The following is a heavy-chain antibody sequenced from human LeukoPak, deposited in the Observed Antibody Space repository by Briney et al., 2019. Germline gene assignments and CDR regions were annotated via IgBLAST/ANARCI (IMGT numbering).Heavy chain of an antibody. CDR3: ARGLVTKYYYYYYMDV. CDR2: INHSGST. V-gene: IGHV4-34*01. D-gene: IGHD3-9*01. J-gene: IGHJ6*03. Sequence: SETLSLTCAVYGGSFSGYYWSWIRQPPGKGLEWIGEINHSGSTNYNPSLKSRVTISVDTSKNQFSLKLSSVTAADTAVYYCARGLVTKYYYYYYMDVWGKGTTVTVSS. CDR1: GGSFSGYY.